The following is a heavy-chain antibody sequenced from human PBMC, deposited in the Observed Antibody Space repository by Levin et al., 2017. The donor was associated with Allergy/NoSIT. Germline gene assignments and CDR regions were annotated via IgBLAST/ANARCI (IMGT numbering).Heavy chain of an antibody. Sequence: SGPTLVKPTQTLTLTCTFSGFSLSTSGVGVGWIRQPPGKALEWLALIYWDDDKRYSPSLKSRPTITKDTSKNRGVPTMTNMDPVDTATYYCAYREGRRQTFDYWGQGTLVTVSS. CDR3: AYREGRRQTFDY. V-gene: IGHV2-5*02. CDR1: GFSLSTSGVG. J-gene: IGHJ4*02. CDR2: IYWDDDK.